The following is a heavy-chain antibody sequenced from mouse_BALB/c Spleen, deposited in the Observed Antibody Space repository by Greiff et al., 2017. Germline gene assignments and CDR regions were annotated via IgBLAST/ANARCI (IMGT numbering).Heavy chain of an antibody. Sequence: QVQLQQSGAELVRPGVSVKISCKGSGYTFTDYAMHWVKQSHAKSLEWIGGISTYYGDASYNQKFKGKATMTVDKSSSTAYMELARLTSEDSAIYYCARLYYDYDGRYYFDYWGQGTTLTVSS. CDR3: ARLYYDYDGRYYFDY. CDR2: ISTYYGDA. V-gene: IGHV1S137*01. J-gene: IGHJ2*01. CDR1: GYTFTDYA. D-gene: IGHD2-4*01.